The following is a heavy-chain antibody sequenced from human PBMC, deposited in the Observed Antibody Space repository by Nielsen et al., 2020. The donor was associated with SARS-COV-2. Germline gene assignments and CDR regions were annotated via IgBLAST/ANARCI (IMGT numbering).Heavy chain of an antibody. V-gene: IGHV3-33*01. Sequence: LSLTCAASGFTFSSYGMHWVRQAPGKGLEWVAVIWYDGSNKYYADSVKGRFTISRDNSKNTLYLQMNSLRAEDTAVYYCARDPRNYYYMDVWGKGTTVTVSS. CDR3: ARDPRNYYYMDV. J-gene: IGHJ6*03. CDR2: IWYDGSNK. CDR1: GFTFSSYG.